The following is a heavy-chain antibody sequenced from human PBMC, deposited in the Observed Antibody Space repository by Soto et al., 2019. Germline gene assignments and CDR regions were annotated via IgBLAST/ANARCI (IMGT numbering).Heavy chain of an antibody. V-gene: IGHV4-39*01. CDR2: IYYSGST. J-gene: IGHJ6*02. D-gene: IGHD3-3*01. CDR1: GGSISSSSYY. Sequence: SETLSLTCTVSGGSISSSSYYWGWIRQPPGKGLEWIGSIYYSGSTYYNPSLKSRVTISVDTSKNQFSLKLSSVTAADTAVYYCARTNYDFSSGYLRTYYYFGMDVWGQGTTVTVSS. CDR3: ARTNYDFSSGYLRTYYYFGMDV.